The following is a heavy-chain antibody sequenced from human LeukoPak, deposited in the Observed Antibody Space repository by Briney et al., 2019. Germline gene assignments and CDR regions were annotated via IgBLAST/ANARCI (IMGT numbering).Heavy chain of an antibody. CDR1: GGSFSGYY. D-gene: IGHD7-27*01. CDR3: ASRKLGNDY. V-gene: IGHV4-59*01. CDR2: IYYTGT. Sequence: SETLSLTCAVYGGSFSGYYWSWIRQSPGKGLEWIGYIYYTGTSYNPSLKSRVTISADTSKNQFSLKLISVTAADTAVYYCASRKLGNDYWGQGTLVTVSS. J-gene: IGHJ4*02.